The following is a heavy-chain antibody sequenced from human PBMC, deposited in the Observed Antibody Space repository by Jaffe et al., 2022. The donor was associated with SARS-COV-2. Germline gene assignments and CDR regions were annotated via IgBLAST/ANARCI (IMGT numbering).Heavy chain of an antibody. V-gene: IGHV3-43*01. CDR3: AKGQFRYYYMDV. CDR2: ISWDGGST. CDR1: GFTFDDYT. D-gene: IGHD6-19*01. Sequence: EVQLVESGGVVVQPGGSLRLSCAASGFTFDDYTMHWVRQAPGKGLEWVSLISWDGGSTYYADSVKGRFTISRDNSKNSLYLQMNSLRTEDTALYYCAKGQFRYYYMDVWGKGTTVTVSS. J-gene: IGHJ6*03.